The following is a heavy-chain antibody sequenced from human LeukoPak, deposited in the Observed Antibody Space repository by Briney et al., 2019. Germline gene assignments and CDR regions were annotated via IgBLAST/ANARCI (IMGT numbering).Heavy chain of an antibody. CDR2: ISYDGSNK. CDR3: ARDFEEVEWELLSPHFDY. D-gene: IGHD1-26*01. J-gene: IGHJ4*02. Sequence: GGSLRLSCAASGFTFSSYAMHWVRQAPGKGLEWVAVISYDGSNKYYADSVKGRFTISRGNSKNTLYLQMNSLRAEDTAVYYCARDFEEVEWELLSPHFDYWGQGTLGTVSA. CDR1: GFTFSSYA. V-gene: IGHV3-30-3*01.